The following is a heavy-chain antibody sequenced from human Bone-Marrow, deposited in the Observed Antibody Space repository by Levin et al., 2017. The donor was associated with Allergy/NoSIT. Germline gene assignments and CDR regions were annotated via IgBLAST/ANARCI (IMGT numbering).Heavy chain of an antibody. CDR2: VFDTGST. Sequence: PSETLSLTCTVSGGSISDHYWTWIRQSAGKGLEWIGRVFDTGSTMYNPSLRSRLTMSIDTSTTQFSLRLSSVPAADTAVYYCARDRYGENYYGTFDYWGQGTLVTVSS. CDR1: GGSISDHY. CDR3: ARDRYGENYYGTFDY. D-gene: IGHD4/OR15-4a*01. V-gene: IGHV4-4*07. J-gene: IGHJ4*02.